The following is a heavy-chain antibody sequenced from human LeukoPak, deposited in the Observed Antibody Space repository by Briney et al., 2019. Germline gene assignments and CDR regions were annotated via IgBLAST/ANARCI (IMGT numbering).Heavy chain of an antibody. CDR2: ISSSSSYI. CDR3: ASPGVLGTHYFDY. CDR1: GFTFSSYS. J-gene: IGHJ4*02. Sequence: GGSLRLSCAASGFTFSSYSMNWVRQAPGKGLEWVSSISSSSSYIYYADSVKGRFTISRDNAKNSLYLQMNSLRAEDTAVYYCASPGVLGTHYFDYWGQGALVTVSS. D-gene: IGHD1-1*01. V-gene: IGHV3-21*01.